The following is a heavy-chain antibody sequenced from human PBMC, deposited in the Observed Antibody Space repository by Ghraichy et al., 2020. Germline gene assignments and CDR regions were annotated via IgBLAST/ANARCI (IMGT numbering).Heavy chain of an antibody. D-gene: IGHD2-2*01. J-gene: IGHJ6*02. CDR1: GYTFTNYG. CDR2: ISAYNGNT. CDR3: ARDGYCSSTSCYDRIYYYCYGMDV. V-gene: IGHV1-18*01. Sequence: ASVKVSCKASGYTFTNYGISWVRQAPGQGLEWMGWISAYNGNTNYAQKLQGRVTMTIDTSTSTSYMELRSLTSDDTAVYYCARDGYCSSTSCYDRIYYYCYGMDVWGQGTTVTVSS.